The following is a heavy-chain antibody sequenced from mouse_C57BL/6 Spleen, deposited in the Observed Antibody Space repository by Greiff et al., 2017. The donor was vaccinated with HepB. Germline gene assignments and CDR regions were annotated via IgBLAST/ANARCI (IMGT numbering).Heavy chain of an antibody. CDR1: GYTFTSYW. CDR3: ARGGIYYGNYVGYYAMDY. D-gene: IGHD2-1*01. J-gene: IGHJ4*01. Sequence: VQLQQPGAELVRPGSSVKLSCKASGYTFTSYWMHWVKQRPIQGLEWIGNIDPSDSETHYNQKFKDKATLTVDKSSSTAYMQLSSLTSEDSAVYYCARGGIYYGNYVGYYAMDYWGQGTSVTVSS. CDR2: IDPSDSET. V-gene: IGHV1-52*01.